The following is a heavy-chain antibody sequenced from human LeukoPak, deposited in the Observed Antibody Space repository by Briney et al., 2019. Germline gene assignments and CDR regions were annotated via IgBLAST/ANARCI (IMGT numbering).Heavy chain of an antibody. CDR2: ISWNSGSI. Sequence: GGSLRLSCAASGFTFDDYAMHWVRQAPGKGLEWVSGISWNSGSIGYADSVKGRFTISRDNAKNSLYLQMNSLRAEDTALYYCAKALGVSFDYWGQGTLVTVSS. V-gene: IGHV3-9*01. J-gene: IGHJ4*02. CDR1: GFTFDDYA. CDR3: AKALGVSFDY.